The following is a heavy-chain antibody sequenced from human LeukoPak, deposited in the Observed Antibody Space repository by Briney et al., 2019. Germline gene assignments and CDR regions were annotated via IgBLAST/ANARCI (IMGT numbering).Heavy chain of an antibody. D-gene: IGHD3-16*01. V-gene: IGHV3-30*02. CDR2: IGHDATKI. Sequence: PGGSLTLSCAASGFTFSTYGMHWVRQAPGKGLEWVAFIGHDATKIYYADSVQGRFTISRDNSKNTLYLEMNSLSGEDTALYYCAKDHVTWGNRYFDHWGQGTLGTVSS. CDR1: GFTFSTYG. J-gene: IGHJ4*02. CDR3: AKDHVTWGNRYFDH.